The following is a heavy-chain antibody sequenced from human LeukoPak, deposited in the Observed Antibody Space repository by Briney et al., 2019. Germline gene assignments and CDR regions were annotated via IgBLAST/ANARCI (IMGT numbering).Heavy chain of an antibody. D-gene: IGHD3-10*01. CDR3: AKQKMSGAYLPDQ. Sequence: PWGSLRLSCVVSGFTLSNYNMHWVRQIPGKGLEWLAFSLFDGSSTKYADSVKGRFTISRDNSKNTLYLQMNTLRIDDTGVYYCAKQKMSGAYLPDQWGQGIQVTVSS. CDR2: SLFDGSST. V-gene: IGHV3-30*02. CDR1: GFTLSNYN. J-gene: IGHJ4*02.